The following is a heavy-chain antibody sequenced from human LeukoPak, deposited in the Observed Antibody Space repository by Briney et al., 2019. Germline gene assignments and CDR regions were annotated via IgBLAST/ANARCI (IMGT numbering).Heavy chain of an antibody. V-gene: IGHV4-34*11. J-gene: IGHJ6*03. D-gene: IGHD2-15*01. CDR1: GGSFSGYY. CDR2: IYYSDST. CDR3: ARFPGSAEYRHYYYMDV. Sequence: SETLSLTCAVYGGSFSGYYWSWIRQPPGKGLECIGYIYYSDSTNYNPSLKSRVTVSVDTSKNQSSLKLSSVTAADTAVYYCARFPGSAEYRHYYYMDVWGKGTTVTVSS.